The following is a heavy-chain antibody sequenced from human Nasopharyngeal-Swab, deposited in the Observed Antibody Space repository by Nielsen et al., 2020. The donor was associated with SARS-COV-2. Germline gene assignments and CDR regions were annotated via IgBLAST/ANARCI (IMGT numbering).Heavy chain of an antibody. D-gene: IGHD1-26*01. V-gene: IGHV4-39*01. CDR2: IYYSGST. Sequence: SETLSLTCTVSGGSISSSSYYWGWIRQPPGKGLEWIGSIYYSGSTYYNPSLKSRVTISVDTSKNQFSLKLSSVTAADTAVYYCARPATRSLEFMDVWGQGTTVTVSS. CDR3: ARPATRSLEFMDV. CDR1: GGSISSSSYY. J-gene: IGHJ6*02.